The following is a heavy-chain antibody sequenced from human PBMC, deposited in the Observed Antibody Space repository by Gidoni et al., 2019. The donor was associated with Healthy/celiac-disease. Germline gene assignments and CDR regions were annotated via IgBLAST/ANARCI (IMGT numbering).Heavy chain of an antibody. V-gene: IGHV4-31*03. CDR2: IYYIGST. D-gene: IGHD2-15*01. CDR3: ARELGCSGGSCYGLFDY. J-gene: IGHJ4*02. CDR1: GGSISSSGYY. Sequence: QVQLQESGPGQVKHYQALSLTCTVSGGSISSSGYYWTWLRQHPGKGLEWIGYIYYIGSTYYNPSLKSRVTISVDTSKNQFSLKLSSVTAADAAVYYCARELGCSGGSCYGLFDYWGQGTLVTVSS.